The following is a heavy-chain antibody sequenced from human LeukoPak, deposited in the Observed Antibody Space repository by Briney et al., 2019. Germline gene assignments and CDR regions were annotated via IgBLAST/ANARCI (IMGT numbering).Heavy chain of an antibody. CDR3: AEVESSYCRI. Sequence: GGSLRLSCVASGLTFGNYGMNWVRQAPGKGLEWVSSIGGGGYTTYYADSVRGRFTISRDNSKNLMYLQMSSLRAEDTAIYYCAEVESSYCRIWGQGTLVTVSS. J-gene: IGHJ4*01. CDR2: IGGGGYTT. CDR1: GLTFGNYG. D-gene: IGHD3-10*01. V-gene: IGHV3-23*01.